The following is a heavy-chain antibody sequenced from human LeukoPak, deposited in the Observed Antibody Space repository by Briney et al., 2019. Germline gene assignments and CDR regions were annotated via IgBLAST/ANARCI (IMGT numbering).Heavy chain of an antibody. CDR3: ARSDYYDSSGTDC. CDR1: GYTFTGYY. D-gene: IGHD3-22*01. V-gene: IGHV1-2*02. Sequence: ASVKVSCKTSGYTFTGYYMHWVRQAPGQGLEWMGWINPNSGGTNYAQKFQGRVTMTRDTSISTAYMEMSRLRSDDTAVYYCARSDYYDSSGTDCWGQGTLATVSS. CDR2: INPNSGGT. J-gene: IGHJ4*02.